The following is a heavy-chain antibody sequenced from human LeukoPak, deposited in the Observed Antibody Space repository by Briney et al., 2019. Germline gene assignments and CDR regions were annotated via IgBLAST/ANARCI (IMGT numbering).Heavy chain of an antibody. Sequence: GESLKISCKGSGYIFTSYWIGWVRQMPGKGLEWMGFIYPGDSDTRYSPSFQGQVTISADKSISTAYLQWSSLKASDTAMYYCARRSSSWYDAFDIWGQGTMVTVSS. V-gene: IGHV5-51*01. CDR1: GYIFTSYW. D-gene: IGHD6-13*01. CDR2: IYPGDSDT. CDR3: ARRSSSWYDAFDI. J-gene: IGHJ3*02.